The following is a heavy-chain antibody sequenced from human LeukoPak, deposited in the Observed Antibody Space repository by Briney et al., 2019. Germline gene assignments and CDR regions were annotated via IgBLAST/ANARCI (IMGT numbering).Heavy chain of an antibody. CDR1: GGSISTYY. Sequence: SETLSLTCTVSGGSISTYYWSWIRQPPGKGLEWIGYIYYSGSTNYNPSLKSRVTISVDTSKNQFSLKLSSVTAADTAVYYCARLLAYYYDSSGPVNAFDIWGQGTMVTISS. CDR2: IYYSGST. V-gene: IGHV4-59*12. CDR3: ARLLAYYYDSSGPVNAFDI. D-gene: IGHD3-22*01. J-gene: IGHJ3*02.